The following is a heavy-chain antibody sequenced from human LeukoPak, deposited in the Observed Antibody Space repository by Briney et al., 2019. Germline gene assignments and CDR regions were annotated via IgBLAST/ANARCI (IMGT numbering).Heavy chain of an antibody. J-gene: IGHJ4*02. CDR2: ISSSGIYI. D-gene: IGHD3-22*01. CDR1: GFTFSSYR. Sequence: GGSLRLSCAASGFTFSSYRMNWVRQAPGEGLEWVSSISSSGIYIYYVDSVKGRFTISRDNAKNSLYLQMDSLRAEDTAVYYCASASSGHNTGSWGQGTLVTVSS. CDR3: ASASSGHNTGS. V-gene: IGHV3-21*01.